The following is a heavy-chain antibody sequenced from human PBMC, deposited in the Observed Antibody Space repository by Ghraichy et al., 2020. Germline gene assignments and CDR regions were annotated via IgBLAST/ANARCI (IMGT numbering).Heavy chain of an antibody. CDR1: GGSISSTSW. Sequence: ESLNISCAVSGGSISSTSWRSWIRQPPGKGLEWIGEIYHTESTHYNPSLKSRVTISIDRSKDQFSLELNSVTAADTAVYYCATYPSDSTAYRFDYWGQGALVTVSS. V-gene: IGHV4-4*02. CDR2: IYHTEST. D-gene: IGHD3-22*01. CDR3: ATYPSDSTAYRFDY. J-gene: IGHJ4*02.